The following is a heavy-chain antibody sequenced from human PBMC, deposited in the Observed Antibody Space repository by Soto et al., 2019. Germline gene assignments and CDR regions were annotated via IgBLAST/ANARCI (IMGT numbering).Heavy chain of an antibody. Sequence: QVQLQQWGAGLLKPSETLSLTCAVYGGSFSGYYWSWIRQPPGKGLEWIGEINHSGSTNYNPSLKRRVTIAVDTSKNEFSRMLSSVTAADTAVYYCARGPGVLLWFGELTPLYWFDPWGQGSLVTVSS. CDR3: ARGPGVLLWFGELTPLYWFDP. D-gene: IGHD3-10*01. J-gene: IGHJ5*02. CDR2: INHSGST. CDR1: GGSFSGYY. V-gene: IGHV4-34*01.